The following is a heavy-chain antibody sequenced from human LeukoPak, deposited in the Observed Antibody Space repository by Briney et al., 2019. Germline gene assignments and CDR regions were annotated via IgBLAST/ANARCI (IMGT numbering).Heavy chain of an antibody. CDR3: AREEGGDYVRYFDY. V-gene: IGHV3-48*03. J-gene: IGHJ4*02. Sequence: PGGSLRLSCAASGFTFSSYEMNWVRQAPGKGLEWVSYISSSGSTIYYADSVKGRFTTSRDNAKNSLYLQMNSLRAEDTAVYYCAREEGGDYVRYFDYWGQGTLVTVSS. CDR1: GFTFSSYE. D-gene: IGHD4-17*01. CDR2: ISSSGSTI.